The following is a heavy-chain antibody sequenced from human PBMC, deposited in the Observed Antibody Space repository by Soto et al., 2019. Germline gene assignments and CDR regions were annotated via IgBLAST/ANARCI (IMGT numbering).Heavy chain of an antibody. D-gene: IGHD2-21*01. Sequence: GGSLRLSCAASGFTFSDYYMSWIRQAPGKGLEWVSYISSSGSTIYYADSVKGRFTISRDNAKNSLYLQMNSLRAEDTAVYYCARVDKYCGGDCYPMDYWGQGTLVTVSS. V-gene: IGHV3-11*01. J-gene: IGHJ4*02. CDR1: GFTFSDYY. CDR3: ARVDKYCGGDCYPMDY. CDR2: ISSSGSTI.